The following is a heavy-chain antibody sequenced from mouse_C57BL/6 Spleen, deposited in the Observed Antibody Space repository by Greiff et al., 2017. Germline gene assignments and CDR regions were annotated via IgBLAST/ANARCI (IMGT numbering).Heavy chain of an antibody. CDR3: TTGPYGSSYLDY. CDR1: GFNIKDYY. CDR2: IDPEDGDT. D-gene: IGHD1-1*01. Sequence: EVQLQQSGAELVRPGASVKLSCTASGFNIKDYYMHWVKQRPEQGLEWIGRIDPEDGDTEYAPKFQGKATMTAATSSNTAYLQLSSLTSEDTAVXYCTTGPYGSSYLDYWGQGTTLTVSS. V-gene: IGHV14-1*01. J-gene: IGHJ2*01.